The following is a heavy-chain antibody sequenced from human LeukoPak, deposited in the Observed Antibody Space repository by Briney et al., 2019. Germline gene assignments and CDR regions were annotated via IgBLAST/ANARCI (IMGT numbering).Heavy chain of an antibody. Sequence: SETLSLTCIVSGDSIRNSGWSWGWIRQPPGKGLEWIGTMPYDENVSDNEIPSYNPSLKRRVTISADTSKNQLSLKVNSATAADTASYYCARLTLTEVGGRGWFDAWGQGTLVIVSS. D-gene: IGHD3-22*01. CDR2: MPYDENVSDNEIP. V-gene: IGHV4-39*01. CDR3: ARLTLTEVGGRGWFDA. J-gene: IGHJ5*02. CDR1: GDSIRNSGWS.